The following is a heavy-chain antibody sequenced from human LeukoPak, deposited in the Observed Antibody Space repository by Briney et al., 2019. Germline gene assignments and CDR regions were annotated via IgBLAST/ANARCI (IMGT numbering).Heavy chain of an antibody. CDR3: AKDPPRIAAAGINWFDP. J-gene: IGHJ5*02. D-gene: IGHD6-13*01. V-gene: IGHV3-15*07. CDR1: GFTFSNAW. Sequence: GGSLRLSCAASGFTFSNAWMNWVRQAPGKGLEWVGRIKSKTDGGTTDYAAPVKGRFTISRDNSKNTLYLQMNSLRAEDTAVYYCAKDPPRIAAAGINWFDPWGQGTLVTVSS. CDR2: IKSKTDGGTT.